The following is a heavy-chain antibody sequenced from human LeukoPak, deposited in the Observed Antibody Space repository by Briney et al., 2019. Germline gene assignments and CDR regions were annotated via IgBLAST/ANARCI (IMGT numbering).Heavy chain of an antibody. CDR3: AREYYDSSGYSKYYFDY. D-gene: IGHD3-22*01. V-gene: IGHV3-64*01. J-gene: IGHJ4*02. CDR1: GFTFSSYA. Sequence: GGSLRLSCAASGFTFSSYAMHWVRQAPGKGLEYVSAISSNGGSTYYANPVKGRFTISRDNSKNTLYLQMGSLRAEDMAVYYCAREYYDSSGYSKYYFDYWGQGTLVTVSS. CDR2: ISSNGGST.